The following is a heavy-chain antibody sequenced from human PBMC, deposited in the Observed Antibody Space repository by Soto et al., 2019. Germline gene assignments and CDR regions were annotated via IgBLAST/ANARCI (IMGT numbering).Heavy chain of an antibody. CDR2: SSWDSGRI. CDR1: GFTFDDYA. V-gene: IGHV3-9*01. J-gene: IGHJ6*02. CDR3: AKARLWGGDGYNSYYYNAMDV. Sequence: EMQLVESGGGLVQPGRSLRLSCAASGFTFDDYAMYWFRQGPGKGLEWVSGSSWDSGRIGYADSVKGRFTISRDNAKNSLYLQMNRLRPEDTALYYCAKARLWGGDGYNSYYYNAMDVWGQGTTVTVSS. D-gene: IGHD3-16*01.